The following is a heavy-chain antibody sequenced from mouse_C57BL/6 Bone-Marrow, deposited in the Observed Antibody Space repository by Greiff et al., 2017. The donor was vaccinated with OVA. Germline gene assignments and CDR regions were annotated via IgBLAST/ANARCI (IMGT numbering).Heavy chain of an antibody. Sequence: VQLQQSGAELVRPGASVTLSCKASGYTFTDYEMHWVKQTPVHGLEWIGAIDPETGGTAYNQKFKGKAILTADKSSSTAYIELRSLTSEYSAVYYCTRHYYGNYWGNYYAMDYWGQGTSVTVSS. D-gene: IGHD2-1*01. CDR2: IDPETGGT. CDR1: GYTFTDYE. CDR3: TRHYYGNYWGNYYAMDY. V-gene: IGHV1-15*01. J-gene: IGHJ4*01.